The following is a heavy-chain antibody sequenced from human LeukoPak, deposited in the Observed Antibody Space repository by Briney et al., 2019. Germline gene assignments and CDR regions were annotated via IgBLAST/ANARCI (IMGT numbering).Heavy chain of an antibody. V-gene: IGHV1-8*01. D-gene: IGHD3-10*01. CDR1: GYTFTSYD. J-gene: IGHJ4*02. CDR2: MNPNSGNT. CDR3: ARGLRTMVRGVSGY. Sequence: GASVKVSCTASGYTFTSYDINWVRQATGQGLEWMGWMNPNSGNTGYAQKFQGRVTMTRNTSISTAYMELSSLRSEDTAVYYCARGLRTMVRGVSGYWGQGTLVTVSS.